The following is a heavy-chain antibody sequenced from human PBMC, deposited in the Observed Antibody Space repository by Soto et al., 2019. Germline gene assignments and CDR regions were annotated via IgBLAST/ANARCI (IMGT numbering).Heavy chain of an antibody. Sequence: PGESLKISCKASGYRFTSYWIGWVRQMPGKGLEWMGIIYPGDSHTKYSPSFQGQVTISVDKPISTAYLQWSSLKASDTAMYYCARGLTYYNDSSGYDWGQGTLVTVSS. J-gene: IGHJ4*02. V-gene: IGHV5-51*01. CDR3: ARGLTYYNDSSGYD. D-gene: IGHD3-22*01. CDR2: IYPGDSHT. CDR1: GYRFTSYW.